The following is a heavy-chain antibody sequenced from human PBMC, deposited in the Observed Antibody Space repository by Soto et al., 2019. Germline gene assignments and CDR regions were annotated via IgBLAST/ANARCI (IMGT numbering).Heavy chain of an antibody. Sequence: LRLSCAASGFTFSGYAMSWVRQAPGKGLEWVSAISGSGGSTYYADSVKGRFTISRDNSKNTLYLQMNSLRAEDTAVYYCAKVSGSTYSSSRSRFDPWGQGTLVTVSS. V-gene: IGHV3-23*01. D-gene: IGHD6-13*01. CDR1: GFTFSGYA. CDR2: ISGSGGST. J-gene: IGHJ5*02. CDR3: AKVSGSTYSSSRSRFDP.